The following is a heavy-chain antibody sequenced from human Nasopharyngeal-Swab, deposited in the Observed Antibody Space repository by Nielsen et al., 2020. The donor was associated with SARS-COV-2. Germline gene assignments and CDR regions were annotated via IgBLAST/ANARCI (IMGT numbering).Heavy chain of an antibody. J-gene: IGHJ6*02. Sequence: ASVKVSCKASGYTFTSYGISWVRQAPGQGLEWMGWISAYNGNTNYAQKLQGRVTMTTDTSTSTAYMELRSLRSDDTAVYYCAREVRYFDWLSQSYGMDVWGQGTTVTVSS. D-gene: IGHD3-9*01. V-gene: IGHV1-18*01. CDR2: ISAYNGNT. CDR3: AREVRYFDWLSQSYGMDV. CDR1: GYTFTSYG.